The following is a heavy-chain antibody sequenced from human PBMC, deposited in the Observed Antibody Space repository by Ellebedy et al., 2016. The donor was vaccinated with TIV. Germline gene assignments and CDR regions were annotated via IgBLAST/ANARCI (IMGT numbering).Heavy chain of an antibody. J-gene: IGHJ6*02. Sequence: AASVKVSCKASGYTFTSYGISWVRQARGQGLEWMGWISAYNGNTNYAQKLQGRVTMTTDTSTRTAYMELRSLRSDDTAVYYCARDSAAPLYYYYYYTMDVWGQGTTVTVSS. CDR3: ARDSAAPLYYYYYYTMDV. V-gene: IGHV1-18*01. CDR2: ISAYNGNT. CDR1: GYTFTSYG. D-gene: IGHD2-15*01.